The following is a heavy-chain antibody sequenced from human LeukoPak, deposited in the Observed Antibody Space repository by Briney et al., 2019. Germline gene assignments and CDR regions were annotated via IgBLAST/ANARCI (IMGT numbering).Heavy chain of an antibody. D-gene: IGHD6-19*01. CDR2: INPNNGGT. Sequence: ASVKVSCKASRYICTSYYIHWVRQAPGQGLEWMGWINPNNGGTKYAQKFQGRVTMTRDTSISTAYMELSRLRSDDTAVYYCARARLGIAVAGFNWFDPWGQGTLVTVSS. CDR3: ARARLGIAVAGFNWFDP. J-gene: IGHJ5*02. V-gene: IGHV1-2*02. CDR1: RYICTSYY.